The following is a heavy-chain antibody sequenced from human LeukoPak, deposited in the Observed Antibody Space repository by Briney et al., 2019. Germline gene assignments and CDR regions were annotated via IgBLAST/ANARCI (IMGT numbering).Heavy chain of an antibody. Sequence: GESLKISCKGSGYSFTSYWIGWVRQMPGKGLEWMGIIYPGDSDTRYSPSFQGQVTISADKSISTAYLQWSSLKASDTAMYYCARSVYGSGSYYYYYYGMDVWGQRTTVTVSS. J-gene: IGHJ6*02. CDR3: ARSVYGSGSYYYYYYGMDV. V-gene: IGHV5-51*01. CDR1: GYSFTSYW. CDR2: IYPGDSDT. D-gene: IGHD3-10*01.